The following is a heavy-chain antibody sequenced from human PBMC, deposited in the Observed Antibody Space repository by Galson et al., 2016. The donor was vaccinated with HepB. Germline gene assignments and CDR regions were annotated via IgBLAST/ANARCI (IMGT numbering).Heavy chain of an antibody. J-gene: IGHJ4*02. CDR1: GFSFQNYA. CDR3: VKVGSAIAVTGYFDN. CDR2: ISRDAGTT. D-gene: IGHD6-19*01. V-gene: IGHV3-43D*03. Sequence: SLRLSCAASGFSFQNYAMHWVRQAPGKGLEWVSLISRDAGTTYYVDSVKGRFTISRDSTKNSLYLQMNSLRPEDTAIYYCVKVGSAIAVTGYFDNWGQGTRVTVSS.